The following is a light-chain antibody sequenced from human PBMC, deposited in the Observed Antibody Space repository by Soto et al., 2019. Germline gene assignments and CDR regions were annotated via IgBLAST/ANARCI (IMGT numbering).Light chain of an antibody. CDR2: EVT. CDR3: SSYTISNTLPFV. J-gene: IGLJ1*01. V-gene: IGLV2-14*01. CDR1: RRDVGGYNY. Sequence: QSVLTHPASVSASPGQSITISCTGTRRDVGGYNYVSWYQQYPGKSPKLLIYEVTHRPSGVSNRFSGSKSGNTASLTISGLQAEDEADYYCSSYTISNTLPFVFGTGTKVTVL.